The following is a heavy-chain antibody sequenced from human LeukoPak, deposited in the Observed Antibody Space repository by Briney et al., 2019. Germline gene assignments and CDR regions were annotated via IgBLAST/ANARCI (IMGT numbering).Heavy chain of an antibody. V-gene: IGHV4-59*08. D-gene: IGHD6-13*01. Sequence: TSETLSLTCTVSGDSISSYYWSWIRQPPGKRLEWIGYIYYSGSTNYNPSLKSRVTISVDTSKNQFSLRLTSVTAADTAVYYCARHYISRAAAGPLYYFDNWGRGTLVTVSS. J-gene: IGHJ4*02. CDR3: ARHYISRAAAGPLYYFDN. CDR2: IYYSGST. CDR1: GDSISSYY.